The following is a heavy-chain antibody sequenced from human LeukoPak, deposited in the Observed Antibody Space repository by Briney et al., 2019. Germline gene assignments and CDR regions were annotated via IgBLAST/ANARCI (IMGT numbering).Heavy chain of an antibody. V-gene: IGHV3-30*18. CDR1: GFTFSIYG. CDR3: AKGTGDSSNYYYYGMDV. CDR2: ISYDGSNK. J-gene: IGHJ6*02. D-gene: IGHD3-22*01. Sequence: GGSLRLSCAASGFTFSIYGMHWVRQAPGKGLEWVAVISYDGSNKYYADSVKGRFTISRDNSKNTLYLQMNSLRAEDTAVYYCAKGTGDSSNYYYYGMDVWGQGTTVTVSS.